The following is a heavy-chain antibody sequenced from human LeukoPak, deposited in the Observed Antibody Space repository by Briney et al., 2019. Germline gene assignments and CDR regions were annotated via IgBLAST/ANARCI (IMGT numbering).Heavy chain of an antibody. J-gene: IGHJ3*02. CDR3: AHSPYYAFDI. V-gene: IGHV2-5*02. D-gene: IGHD3-10*01. CDR2: IYWDGDK. CDR1: GFSLSTSGVG. Sequence: SGPTLVNPTQTLTLTCTFSGFSLSTSGVGVGWIRQPPGKTLEWLALIYWDGDKRYSPSLKSRLTITKDTSKNQVVLTMTNVDPVDTATYYCAHSPYYAFDIWGQGTMVTVSS.